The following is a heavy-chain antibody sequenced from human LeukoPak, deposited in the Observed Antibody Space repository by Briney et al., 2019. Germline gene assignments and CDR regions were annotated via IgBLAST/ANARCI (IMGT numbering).Heavy chain of an antibody. CDR1: GFTFSSYW. J-gene: IGHJ4*02. CDR2: IKQDGSEK. V-gene: IGHV3-7*01. Sequence: GGSLRLSCAASGFTFSSYWMSWVRQAPGKGLEWVANIKQDGSEKYYVDSVKGRFTISRDNAKNSLYLQMNSLRAEDTAVYYCAREDYYDSSGFPTLPLDYWGQGTLVTVSS. CDR3: AREDYYDSSGFPTLPLDY. D-gene: IGHD3-22*01.